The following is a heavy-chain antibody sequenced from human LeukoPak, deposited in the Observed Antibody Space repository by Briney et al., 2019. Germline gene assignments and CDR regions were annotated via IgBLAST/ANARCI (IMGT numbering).Heavy chain of an antibody. D-gene: IGHD3-10*01. CDR1: GGSISSYY. Sequence: SETLSLTCTVSGGSISSYYWSWIRQPPGRGLEWIGYIYYSGGTNYNPSLKSRVTISVDTSKNQFSLKLSSVTAADTAVYYCARGPLEFYFDYWGQGTLVTVSS. CDR3: ARGPLEFYFDY. J-gene: IGHJ4*02. CDR2: IYYSGGT. V-gene: IGHV4-59*12.